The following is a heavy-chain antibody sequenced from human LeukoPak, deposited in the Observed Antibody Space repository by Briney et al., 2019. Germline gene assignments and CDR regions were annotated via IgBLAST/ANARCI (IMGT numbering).Heavy chain of an antibody. J-gene: IGHJ5*02. Sequence: PSETLSLTCTVSGGYISSGSYYWSWIRQPAGKGLEWIGRVYTSGSTNYNPSLKSRVTISVDTSKNQFSLKLSSVTAADTAVYYCARDGVLYSSSWYTEGYWFDPWGQGTLVTVSS. CDR1: GGYISSGSYY. CDR3: ARDGVLYSSSWYTEGYWFDP. CDR2: VYTSGST. V-gene: IGHV4-61*02. D-gene: IGHD6-13*01.